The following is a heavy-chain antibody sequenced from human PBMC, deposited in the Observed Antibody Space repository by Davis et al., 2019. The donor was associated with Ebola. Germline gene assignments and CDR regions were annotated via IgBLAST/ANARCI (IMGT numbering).Heavy chain of an antibody. CDR1: GGSFSGYY. CDR3: ARESGQYYYYGMDV. D-gene: IGHD3-3*01. CDR2: INHSGST. Sequence: PSETLSLTCTVYGGSFSGYYWSWIRQPPGKGLEWIGEINHSGSTNYNPSLKSRVTISVDTSKNQFSLKLSSVTAADTAVYYCARESGQYYYYGMDVWGQGTTVTVSS. V-gene: IGHV4-34*01. J-gene: IGHJ6*02.